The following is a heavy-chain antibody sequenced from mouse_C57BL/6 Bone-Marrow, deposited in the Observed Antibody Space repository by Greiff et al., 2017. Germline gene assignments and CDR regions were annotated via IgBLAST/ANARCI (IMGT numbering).Heavy chain of an antibody. Sequence: VMLVESGAELAKPGASVKLSCKASGYTFTSYWMHWVKQRPGQGLEWIGYINPSSGYTKYNQKFKDKATLTADKSSSTAYMQLSSLTYEDSASNITTVVATDYFDYWGQGTTLTVSS. D-gene: IGHD1-1*01. CDR2: INPSSGYT. CDR1: GYTFTSYW. J-gene: IGHJ2*01. CDR3: TVVATDYFDY. V-gene: IGHV1-7*01.